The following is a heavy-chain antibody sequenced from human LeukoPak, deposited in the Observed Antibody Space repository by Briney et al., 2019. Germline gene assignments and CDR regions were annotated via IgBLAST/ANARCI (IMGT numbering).Heavy chain of an antibody. CDR1: GYSISSGYY. J-gene: IGHJ4*02. CDR3: ARTNYGEPKFDY. Sequence: SETLSLTCTVSGYSISSGYYWGWIRQPPGKGLEWIGSIYYSGSTYYNPSLKSRVTISVDTSKNQFSLKLSSVTAADTAVYCCARTNYGEPKFDYWGQGTLVTVSS. D-gene: IGHD4-17*01. CDR2: IYYSGST. V-gene: IGHV4-38-2*02.